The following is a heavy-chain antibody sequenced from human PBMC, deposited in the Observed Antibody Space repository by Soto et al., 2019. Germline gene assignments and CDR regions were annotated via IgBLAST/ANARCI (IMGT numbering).Heavy chain of an antibody. CDR3: ARGGPDLAXIGSFDY. CDR1: XYTFTNXX. CDR2: IHYSGATP. D-gene: IGHD3-16*01. V-gene: IGHV1-46*01. Sequence: VKVSCKASXYTFTNXXXXXXRQAPGQGLEWMGVIHYSGATPTYAQKFQGRVTMARDTSTXTXYVELSSLTSEDTAVYYCARGGPDLAXIGSFDYWGQGTLVTVSS. J-gene: IGHJ4*02.